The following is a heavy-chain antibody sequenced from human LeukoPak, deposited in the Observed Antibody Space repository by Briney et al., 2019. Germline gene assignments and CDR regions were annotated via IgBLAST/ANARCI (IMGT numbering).Heavy chain of an antibody. CDR3: ARGAAAGTYNWFDP. J-gene: IGHJ5*02. D-gene: IGHD6-13*01. CDR2: IWSDGTNK. Sequence: AGGSLRLSCAASGFTFSSYGMHWVRQAPGKGLEWVAVIWSDGTNKFYADSVKGRFTISRDNSKNTLYLQMNSLRAEDRAVYYCARGAAAGTYNWFDPWGQGTLVTVSS. CDR1: GFTFSSYG. V-gene: IGHV3-33*01.